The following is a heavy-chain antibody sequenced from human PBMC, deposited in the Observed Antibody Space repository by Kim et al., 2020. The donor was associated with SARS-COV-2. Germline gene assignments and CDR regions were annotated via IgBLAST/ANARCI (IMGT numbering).Heavy chain of an antibody. CDR1: GYSFTSYW. CDR2: IYPGDSDT. V-gene: IGHV5-51*01. D-gene: IGHD3-22*01. Sequence: ESLKISCKGSGYSFTSYWIGWVRQMPGKGLEWMGIIYPGDSDTRYSPSFQGQVTISADKSTSTAYLQWSSLKASDTAMYYCARGCYDSSGYYVSNWFDPLVQGTLVTVSS. J-gene: IGHJ5*02. CDR3: ARGCYDSSGYYVSNWFDP.